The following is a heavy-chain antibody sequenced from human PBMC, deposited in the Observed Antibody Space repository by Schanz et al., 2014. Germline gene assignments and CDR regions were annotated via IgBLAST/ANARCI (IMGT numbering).Heavy chain of an antibody. V-gene: IGHV3-21*02. D-gene: IGHD4-17*01. Sequence: EVQLLESGGGLVQPGESLRLSCAASGFSFSSYTMSWVRQAPGKGLQWVSSISSSGSSIYYADSVKGRFTISRDNANNSLFLRMNSLRAEDTAVYYCARDAVTSVLTPGFYYWGQGTLVTVSS. CDR3: ARDAVTSVLTPGFYY. CDR2: ISSSGSSI. CDR1: GFSFSSYT. J-gene: IGHJ4*02.